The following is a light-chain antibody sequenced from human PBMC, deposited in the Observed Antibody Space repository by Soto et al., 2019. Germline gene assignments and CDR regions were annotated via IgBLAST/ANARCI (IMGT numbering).Light chain of an antibody. CDR1: QTVSSN. CDR2: DAS. J-gene: IGKJ4*01. Sequence: EIVMTQSPATLSVSPGERATLSCRASQTVSSNLAWYQQKPGQAPRLLTYDASTRATGIPARFSGSGSGTELTLTISSLQSEDFGVYYCQQYNDWRALTFGGGTKVEIK. CDR3: QQYNDWRALT. V-gene: IGKV3-15*01.